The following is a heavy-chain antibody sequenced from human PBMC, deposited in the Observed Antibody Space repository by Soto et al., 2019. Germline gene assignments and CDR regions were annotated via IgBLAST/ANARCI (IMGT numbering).Heavy chain of an antibody. J-gene: IGHJ6*03. CDR2: IYYSGST. CDR3: ARHRGTYYDFWSGYYPQVHYYYMDV. V-gene: IGHV4-39*01. Sequence: SETLSLTCTVSGDSLSTSTYYWGWIRQPPGKGLEWIGSIYYSGSTYYNPSLKSRVTISVDTSKNQFSLKLSSVTAADTAVYYCARHRGTYYDFWSGYYPQVHYYYMDVWGKGTTVTVSS. D-gene: IGHD3-3*01. CDR1: GDSLSTSTYY.